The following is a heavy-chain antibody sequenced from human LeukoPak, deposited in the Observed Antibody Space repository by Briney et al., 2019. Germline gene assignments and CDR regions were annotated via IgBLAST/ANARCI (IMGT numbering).Heavy chain of an antibody. V-gene: IGHV1-2*02. D-gene: IGHD3-9*01. CDR1: GYTFTSYF. J-gene: IGHJ4*02. Sequence: ASVKVSCKASGYTFTSYFMYWVRQAPGQGLEWMGLINPRGGTTRYAQKFQGRVTMTRDTSITTAYMEMSRLRSDDTALYYCARSPHILTGENFDYWGQGTLVTVSS. CDR3: ARSPHILTGENFDY. CDR2: INPRGGTT.